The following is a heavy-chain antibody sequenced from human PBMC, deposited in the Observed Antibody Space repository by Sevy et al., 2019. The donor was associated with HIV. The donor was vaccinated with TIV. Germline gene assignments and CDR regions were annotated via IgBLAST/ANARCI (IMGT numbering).Heavy chain of an antibody. D-gene: IGHD3-10*01. J-gene: IGHJ6*03. CDR1: GYSISDYY. Sequence: ASVKVSCKASGYSISDYYMHWVRQAPGQGLEWMGIINPRGDTTKYAQKFQGRVTMTRDTPTSTVYMDLSSLRSEDTAVYYCARGGYYYASGTYSYSYYYMGVWGKGTTVTVSS. V-gene: IGHV1-46*01. CDR2: INPRGDTT. CDR3: ARGGYYYASGTYSYSYYYMGV.